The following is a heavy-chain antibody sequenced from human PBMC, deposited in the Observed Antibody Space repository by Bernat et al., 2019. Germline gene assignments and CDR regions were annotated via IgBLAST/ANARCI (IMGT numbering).Heavy chain of an antibody. Sequence: VQLVESGGGVVQPGRSLRLSCAASGFTFSSYAMHWVRQAPGKGLEWVSVIYSGGSTYYADSVKGRFTISRDNSKNTLYLQMNSLRAEDTAVYYCARGRHYDYIWGSYHYFDYWGQGTLVTVSS. CDR1: GFTFSSYA. J-gene: IGHJ4*02. CDR2: IYSGGST. CDR3: ARGRHYDYIWGSYHYFDY. V-gene: IGHV3-66*01. D-gene: IGHD3-16*02.